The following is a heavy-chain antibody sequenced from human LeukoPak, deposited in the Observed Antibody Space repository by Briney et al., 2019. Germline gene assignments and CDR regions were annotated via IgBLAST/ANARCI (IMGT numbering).Heavy chain of an antibody. J-gene: IGHJ4*02. CDR3: ARARRNIVATPFDY. Sequence: GGSLRLSCAASGFTFSSYSMNWVRQAPGKGLEWVSSISSSSSYIHYADSVKGRFTISRDNAKNSLYLQMNSLRAEDTAVYYCARARRNIVATPFDYWGQGTLVTVSS. CDR1: GFTFSSYS. CDR2: ISSSSSYI. V-gene: IGHV3-21*01. D-gene: IGHD5-12*01.